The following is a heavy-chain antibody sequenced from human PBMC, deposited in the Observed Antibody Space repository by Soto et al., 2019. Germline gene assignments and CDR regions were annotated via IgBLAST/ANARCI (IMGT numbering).Heavy chain of an antibody. CDR3: AHTLLSSNFHGYDY. V-gene: IGHV2-5*02. CDR2: VYWDDDK. Sequence: QITLKESGPTLVKPTQTLTLTCSFSGFSLTTTGVGVGWIRQPPGKALEWLALVYWDDDKRYSPSLKSRLTITKDTSKDQVVLTMTNVDPVDTATYYCAHTLLSSNFHGYDYWGQGTLVTVSS. J-gene: IGHJ4*02. D-gene: IGHD6-13*01. CDR1: GFSLTTTGVG.